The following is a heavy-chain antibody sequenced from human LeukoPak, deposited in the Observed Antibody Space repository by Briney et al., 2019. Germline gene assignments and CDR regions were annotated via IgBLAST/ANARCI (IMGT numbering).Heavy chain of an antibody. CDR2: VDPEDGET. CDR1: GYTFTDYY. D-gene: IGHD6-13*01. CDR3: ATVHSSSWYFAIDY. J-gene: IGHJ4*02. Sequence: APVKISCKVSGYTFTDYYMHWVQQAPGKGLEWMGLVDPEDGETIYAEKFQGRVTITADTSTDTAYMELSSLRSEDTAVYYCATVHSSSWYFAIDYWGQGTLVTVSS. V-gene: IGHV1-69-2*01.